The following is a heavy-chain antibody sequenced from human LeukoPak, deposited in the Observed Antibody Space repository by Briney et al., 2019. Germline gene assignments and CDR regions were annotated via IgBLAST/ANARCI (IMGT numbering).Heavy chain of an antibody. V-gene: IGHV3-7*01. J-gene: IGHJ4*02. D-gene: IGHD4-23*01. Sequence: GGSLRLSCAASGFTFSSYWMTWVRQAPGKGLEWVTNIKQDGSEKYYVDSVKGRFTISRDNAKNSLYLQMNSLRAEDTAVYYCAAHVGNAGDFGYWGQGTLVAVSS. CDR1: GFTFSSYW. CDR3: AAHVGNAGDFGY. CDR2: IKQDGSEK.